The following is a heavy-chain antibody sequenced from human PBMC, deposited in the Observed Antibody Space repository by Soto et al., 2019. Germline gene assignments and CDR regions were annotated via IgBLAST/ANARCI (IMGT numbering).Heavy chain of an antibody. Sequence: ASGPTLVNPTQTLTLTCTFSGFSLSTSGVGVGWIRQPPGKALEWLTLVFWDNDKRYSPSLQSRLTITKDTSKNQVVLTMANMDPVDTATYYCARLYYYDSSGYLRPFDYWGQGTLVTVSS. CDR1: GFSLSTSGVG. J-gene: IGHJ4*02. CDR2: VFWDNDK. V-gene: IGHV2-5*02. D-gene: IGHD3-22*01. CDR3: ARLYYYDSSGYLRPFDY.